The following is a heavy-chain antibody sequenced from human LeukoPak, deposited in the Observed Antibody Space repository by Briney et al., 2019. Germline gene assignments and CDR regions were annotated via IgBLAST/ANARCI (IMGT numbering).Heavy chain of an antibody. CDR3: ARDGWFGELLSYYFDY. CDR2: ISSISSYI. J-gene: IGHJ4*02. Sequence: KPGGSLRVSCAASGFTFSSYSMNWVRQAPGKGLEWVSSISSISSYIYYADSVKGRFTISRDNAKNSLYLQMNSLRAEDTAVYYCARDGWFGELLSYYFDYWGQGTLVTVSS. D-gene: IGHD3-10*01. CDR1: GFTFSSYS. V-gene: IGHV3-21*01.